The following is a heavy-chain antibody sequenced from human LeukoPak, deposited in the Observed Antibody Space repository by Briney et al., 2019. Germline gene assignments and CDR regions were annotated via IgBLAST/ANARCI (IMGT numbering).Heavy chain of an antibody. CDR2: ISSSSSTI. J-gene: IGHJ3*02. CDR3: ARVLRIVVVPDAFDI. V-gene: IGHV3-48*01. CDR1: GFTFSSYS. Sequence: GGSLRLSCAASGFTFSSYSTNWVRQAPGKGLEWVSYISSSSSTIYYTDSVRGRFTISRDNAKNSLYLQMNSLRAEDTAVYYCARVLRIVVVPDAFDIWGQGTMVTVSS. D-gene: IGHD3-22*01.